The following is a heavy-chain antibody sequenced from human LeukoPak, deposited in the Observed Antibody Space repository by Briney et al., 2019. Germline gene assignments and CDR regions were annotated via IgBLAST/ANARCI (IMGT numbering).Heavy chain of an antibody. Sequence: PSETLSLTCTVSGGSISSHYWSWVRQPPGKGLEWIGYIYYSGSTNYNPSLKSRVTISVDTSKNQFSLKLSSVTAADTAVYYCARDLSGFGELVYWGQGTLVTVSS. V-gene: IGHV4-59*11. CDR2: IYYSGST. CDR3: ARDLSGFGELVY. J-gene: IGHJ4*02. CDR1: GGSISSHY. D-gene: IGHD3-10*01.